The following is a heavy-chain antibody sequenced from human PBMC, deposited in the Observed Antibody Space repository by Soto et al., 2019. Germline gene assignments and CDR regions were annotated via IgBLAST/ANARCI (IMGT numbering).Heavy chain of an antibody. CDR3: ARRQWLVGGYYYGMDV. CDR1: GYTFTSYG. Sequence: ASVKVSCKASGYTFTSYGISWVRQTPGQGLEWMGWTSAYKGNTNYAQKLQGRVTMTTDTSTSTAYMELRSLRSDDTAVYYCARRQWLVGGYYYGMDVWGQGTTVTVSS. V-gene: IGHV1-18*01. J-gene: IGHJ6*02. CDR2: TSAYKGNT. D-gene: IGHD6-19*01.